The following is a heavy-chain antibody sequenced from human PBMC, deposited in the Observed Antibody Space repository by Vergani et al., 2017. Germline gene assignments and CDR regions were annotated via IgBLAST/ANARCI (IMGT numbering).Heavy chain of an antibody. V-gene: IGHV4-61*02. CDR1: GGSISSGSYY. Sequence: QVQLQESGPGLVKPSQTLSLTCTVSGGSISSGSYYWSWIRQPAGKGLEWIGRIYTSGSTNYNPSLKSRVTISVDTSKNQFSLKLSSVTAADPAVYYCARILSGSSSPDYYYMDGWGKGTTVTVSS. CDR2: IYTSGST. J-gene: IGHJ6*03. CDR3: ARILSGSSSPDYYYMDG. D-gene: IGHD2-2*01.